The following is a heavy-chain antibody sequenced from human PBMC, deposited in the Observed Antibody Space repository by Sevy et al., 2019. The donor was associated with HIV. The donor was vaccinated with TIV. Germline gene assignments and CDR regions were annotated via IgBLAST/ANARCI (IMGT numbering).Heavy chain of an antibody. Sequence: GGSLRLSCAASGFAFSTHAMHWVRQAPGKGLEWVAVISYEGTETFYAASVEVRFTISRDNSKNMLSLQINSLKPEDTALYYCARDGGYSIKWYPLYWGHGTLVTVSS. CDR3: ARDGGYSIKWYPLY. CDR1: GFAFSTHA. CDR2: ISYEGTET. D-gene: IGHD1-26*01. J-gene: IGHJ4*01. V-gene: IGHV3-30-3*01.